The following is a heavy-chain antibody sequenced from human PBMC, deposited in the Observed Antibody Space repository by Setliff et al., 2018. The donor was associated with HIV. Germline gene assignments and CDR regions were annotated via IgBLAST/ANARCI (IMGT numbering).Heavy chain of an antibody. CDR3: AKGHTGSYHGNWFDA. Sequence: GESLKISCTASGSTFGSYAMTWVRQSPGRGLEWVSSISASGASIYYGDSVKGRFTISGDNSKNTLSLQMSSLRAEDTAFYYCAKGHTGSYHGNWFDAWGPGTLVTVSS. CDR1: GSTFGSYA. D-gene: IGHD1-26*01. CDR2: ISASGASI. V-gene: IGHV3-23*01. J-gene: IGHJ5*02.